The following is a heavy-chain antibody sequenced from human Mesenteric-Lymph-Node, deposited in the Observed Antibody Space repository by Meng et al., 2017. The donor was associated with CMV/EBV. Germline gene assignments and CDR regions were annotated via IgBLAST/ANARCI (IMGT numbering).Heavy chain of an antibody. CDR2: MNANSGST. J-gene: IGHJ6*02. CDR3: ARGPTDDYTSRYYYYGMDV. V-gene: IGHV1-8*01. Sequence: ASVKVSCKASGNTFTSYDINWVRQGTGQGLEWMGWMNANSGSTGYAQKFQGRVTMTRNTSISTAYMELSSLRSEDTAVYYCARGPTDDYTSRYYYYGMDVWGQGTTVTVSS. D-gene: IGHD4-11*01. CDR1: GNTFTSYD.